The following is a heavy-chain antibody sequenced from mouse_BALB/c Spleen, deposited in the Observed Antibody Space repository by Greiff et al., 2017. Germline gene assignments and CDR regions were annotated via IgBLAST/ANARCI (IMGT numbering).Heavy chain of an antibody. CDR3: ARGDYDWFAY. CDR2: IHYSGST. J-gene: IGHJ3*01. V-gene: IGHV3-1*02. CDR1: GYSITSGYS. Sequence: EVQLQESGPDLVKPSQSLSLSCTVTGYSITSGYSGHWIRPLPGNKLEWMGYIHYSGSTNYNPSLKSRISITRDTSKNQFFLQLNSVTTEDTATYYCARGDYDWFAYWGQGTLVTVSA. D-gene: IGHD2-4*01.